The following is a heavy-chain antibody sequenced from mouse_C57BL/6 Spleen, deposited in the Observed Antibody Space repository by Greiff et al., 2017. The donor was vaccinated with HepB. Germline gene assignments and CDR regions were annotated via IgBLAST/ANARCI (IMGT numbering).Heavy chain of an antibody. Sequence: VQLQQSGAELVRPGASVTLSCKASGYTFTDYEMHWVKQTPVHGLEWIGAIDPETGGTAYNQKFKGKAILTADKSSSTAYMELRSLTSEDSAVYYCTSLRNTYYGSSPTSFDYWGQGTTLTVSS. CDR3: TSLRNTYYGSSPTSFDY. CDR1: GYTFTDYE. V-gene: IGHV1-15*01. D-gene: IGHD1-1*01. J-gene: IGHJ2*01. CDR2: IDPETGGT.